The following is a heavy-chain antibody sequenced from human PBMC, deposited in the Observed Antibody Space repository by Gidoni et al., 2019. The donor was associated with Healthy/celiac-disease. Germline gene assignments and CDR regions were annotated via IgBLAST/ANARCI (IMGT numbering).Heavy chain of an antibody. CDR3: AKGGMWFRDPGAVFDY. J-gene: IGHJ4*02. CDR1: GFTFSRYA. D-gene: IGHD3-10*01. V-gene: IGHV3-23*01. CDR2: ISGRGGST. Sequence: EVQLLESGGGLVQPGGSLRLSCAASGFTFSRYAMGWVRQAPGKGLEWVSAISGRGGSTYYADSVKGRFTISRDNSKNTLYLQMNSLRAEDTAVYYCAKGGMWFRDPGAVFDYWGQGTLVTVSS.